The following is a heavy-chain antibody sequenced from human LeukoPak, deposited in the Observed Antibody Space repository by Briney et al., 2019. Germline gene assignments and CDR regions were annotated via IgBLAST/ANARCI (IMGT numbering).Heavy chain of an antibody. CDR1: GHIFTNYW. CDR2: IYPGDSDS. J-gene: IGHJ3*02. V-gene: IGHV5-51*01. D-gene: IGHD3-16*01. CDR3: ARDYVRGNAAFDI. Sequence: GESLKISCKASGHIFTNYWIAWVRQMPGKGLEWMGIIYPGDSDSRYSPSFQGHVTISADKSISTAYLQWSSLKASDTAMYYCARDYVRGNAAFDIWGQGTMVTVSS.